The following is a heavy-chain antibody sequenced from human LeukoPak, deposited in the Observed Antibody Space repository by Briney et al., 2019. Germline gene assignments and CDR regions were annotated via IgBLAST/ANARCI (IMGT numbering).Heavy chain of an antibody. CDR2: ISYDGRNI. J-gene: IGHJ4*02. D-gene: IGHD2-2*01. Sequence: GGSLRLSCAASGFTFNNYGMHWVRQAPGKGLEWVAVISYDGRNIRYPDSVKGRFTISRDISTDTLWLQMDSLRTEDTAVYYCAKGPLRGTAAAIDYWGQGTPVTVSS. CDR1: GFTFNNYG. V-gene: IGHV3-30*18. CDR3: AKGPLRGTAAAIDY.